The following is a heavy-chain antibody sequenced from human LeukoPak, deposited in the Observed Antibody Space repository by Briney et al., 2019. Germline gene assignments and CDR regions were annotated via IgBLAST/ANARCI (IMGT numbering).Heavy chain of an antibody. V-gene: IGHV1-8*01. D-gene: IGHD6-13*01. CDR3: ARERYGGWSVSIAAAGANWFDP. CDR1: GYTFTSYD. Sequence: ASVKVSCKASGYTFTSYDINWVRQATGQGLEWMGWMNPNSGNTGYAQKFQGRVTMTRNTSISTAYMELSSLRSEDTAVYYCARERYGGWSVSIAAAGANWFDPWGQGTLVTVSS. CDR2: MNPNSGNT. J-gene: IGHJ5*02.